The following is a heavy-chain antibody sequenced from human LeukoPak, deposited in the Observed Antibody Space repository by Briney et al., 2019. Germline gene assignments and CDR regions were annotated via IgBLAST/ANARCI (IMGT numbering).Heavy chain of an antibody. V-gene: IGHV4-34*01. CDR1: GGSFSGYY. CDR2: INHSGST. CDR3: ARGRRWFDP. J-gene: IGHJ5*02. Sequence: SGTLSLTCAVYGGSFSGYYWSWIRQPPGKGLEWIGEINHSGSTNYNPSLKSRVTISVDTSKNQFSLKLSSVTAADTAVYYCARGRRWFDPWGQGTLVTVSS.